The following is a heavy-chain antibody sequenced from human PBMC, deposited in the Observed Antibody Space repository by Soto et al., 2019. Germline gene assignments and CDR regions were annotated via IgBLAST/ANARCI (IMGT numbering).Heavy chain of an antibody. D-gene: IGHD1-26*01. V-gene: IGHV1-69*01. CDR1: GGTFSSYS. CDR3: ARDGGRHSGGIDY. Sequence: QVQLVQSGAEVKKPGSSVKVSCKASGGTFSSYSINWVRQAPGQGLEWMGEIIPIFGTANYAQKFQGRVTITADESTSTAYMELSSLRSEDTALYYCARDGGRHSGGIDYWGQGILVTVSS. CDR2: IIPIFGTA. J-gene: IGHJ4*02.